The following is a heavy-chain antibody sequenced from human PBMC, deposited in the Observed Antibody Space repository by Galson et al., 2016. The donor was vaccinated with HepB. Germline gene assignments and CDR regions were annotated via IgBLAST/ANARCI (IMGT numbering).Heavy chain of an antibody. J-gene: IGHJ6*02. V-gene: IGHV3-9*01. Sequence: SLRLSCAASGLSFDDYAMHWVRQRPGKGLEWVASLNWNSGNIAYGDSVKGRFTISRDNAKNSLLLQMNSLRGEDTALYYCAKDMHSNYGGNAEVGYYYGMDVWGQGTTVTVSS. CDR2: LNWNSGNI. D-gene: IGHD4-23*01. CDR1: GLSFDDYA. CDR3: AKDMHSNYGGNAEVGYYYGMDV.